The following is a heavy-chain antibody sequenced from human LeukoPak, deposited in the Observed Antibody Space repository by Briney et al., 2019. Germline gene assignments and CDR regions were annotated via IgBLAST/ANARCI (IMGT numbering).Heavy chain of an antibody. Sequence: GGSLRLSCAASGFTFSNYWMTWVRQAPGKGLEWVANINRDGSERYYVDSVKGRFTISRDDAKSSLYLQMNSLRAKDTAVYYCARRNAMDVWGQGTTVIVFS. V-gene: IGHV3-7*03. CDR1: GFTFSNYW. J-gene: IGHJ6*02. CDR2: INRDGSER. CDR3: ARRNAMDV.